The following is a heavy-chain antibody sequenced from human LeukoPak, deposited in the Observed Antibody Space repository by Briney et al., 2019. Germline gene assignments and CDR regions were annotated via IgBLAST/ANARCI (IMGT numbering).Heavy chain of an antibody. D-gene: IGHD2-15*01. CDR1: GFTFNTFS. CDR3: ARDTTLGYCSGGSCYEGAFDI. V-gene: IGHV3-33*08. Sequence: GGSLRLSCAASGFTFNTFSLHWVRQAPGKGLEWVAVIWYDGSNKYYADSVKGRFTISRDNSKNTLYLQMNSLRAEDTAVYYCARDTTLGYCSGGSCYEGAFDIWGQGTMVTVSS. CDR2: IWYDGSNK. J-gene: IGHJ3*02.